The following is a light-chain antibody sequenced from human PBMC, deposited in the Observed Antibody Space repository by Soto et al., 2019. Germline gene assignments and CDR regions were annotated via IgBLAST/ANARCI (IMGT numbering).Light chain of an antibody. J-gene: IGKJ1*01. CDR2: DAS. Sequence: ISQSPSTLSPSIGDRVTITFRASQRVNTCLAWYQQKPGKAPTLLIYDASSLESGVPSRFSGSGSGTEFTLTISSLQPDDFATYYCQQYHSDSTFGQGTKVDIK. CDR3: QQYHSDST. V-gene: IGKV1-5*01. CDR1: QRVNTC.